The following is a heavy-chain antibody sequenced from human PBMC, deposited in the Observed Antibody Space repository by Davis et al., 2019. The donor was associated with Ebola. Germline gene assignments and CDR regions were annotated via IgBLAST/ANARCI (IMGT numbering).Heavy chain of an antibody. CDR3: ARGALIEGYYDSSGYYYDFDI. V-gene: IGHV1-46*01. CDR2: INPSGGST. J-gene: IGHJ3*02. D-gene: IGHD3-22*01. Sequence: ASVKVSCKASGYTFTSYYMHWVRQAPGQGLEWMGIINPSGGSTSYAQKFQGRVTMTRDTSTSTVYMELSSLRSEDTAVYYCARGALIEGYYDSSGYYYDFDIWGQGTMVTVSS. CDR1: GYTFTSYY.